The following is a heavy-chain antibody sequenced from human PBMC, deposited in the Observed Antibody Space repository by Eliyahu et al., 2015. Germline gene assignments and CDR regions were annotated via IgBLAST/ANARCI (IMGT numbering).Heavy chain of an antibody. CDR1: GGSFSGYY. CDR3: ARLNGFRRAKYSGYPSYFDY. V-gene: IGHV4-34*01. D-gene: IGHD5-12*01. Sequence: QVQLQQWGAGLLKPSETLSLTCAVYGGSFSGYYWSWIRQPPGKGLEWIGEINPSGSTHYNPSLKSRVTISVDTSKNQFSLKLSSVTAADTAVYYCARLNGFRRAKYSGYPSYFDYWGQGTLVTVSS. J-gene: IGHJ4*02. CDR2: INPSGST.